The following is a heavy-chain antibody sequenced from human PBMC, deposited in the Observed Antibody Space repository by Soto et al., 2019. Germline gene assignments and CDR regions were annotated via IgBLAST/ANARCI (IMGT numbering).Heavy chain of an antibody. V-gene: IGHV3-48*02. CDR2: ISSSSSTI. CDR1: GFTFSSYS. J-gene: IGHJ6*02. Sequence: PGGSLRLSCAASGFTFSSYSMNWVRQAPGKGLEWVSYISSSSSTIYYADSVKGRFTISRDNAKNSLYLQMNSLRDEDTAVYYCARVRGGRIAVAGTGDYYYYGMDVWGQGTTVTVSS. CDR3: ARVRGGRIAVAGTGDYYYYGMDV. D-gene: IGHD6-19*01.